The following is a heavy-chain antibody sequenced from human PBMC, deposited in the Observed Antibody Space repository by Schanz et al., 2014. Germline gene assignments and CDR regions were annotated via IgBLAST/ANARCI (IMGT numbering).Heavy chain of an antibody. D-gene: IGHD3-16*01. CDR2: ISAYNGNT. J-gene: IGHJ2*01. CDR1: GYTFTSYG. Sequence: QVQLVQSGGEMKKPGASVKVSCKASGYTFTSYGISWVRQAPGQGLEWMGWISAYNGNTNYAQKLQGRVTMTTDTSTSTAYMELRSLRSDDTAHYYCVRVPSRDVSFDLWGRGTLVTVSS. CDR3: VRVPSRDVSFDL. V-gene: IGHV1-18*01.